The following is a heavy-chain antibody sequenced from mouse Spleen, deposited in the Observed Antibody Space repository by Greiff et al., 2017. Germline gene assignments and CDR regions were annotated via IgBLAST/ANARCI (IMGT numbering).Heavy chain of an antibody. D-gene: IGHD6-1*01. CDR3: ARTRSGYFDV. J-gene: IGHJ1*01. V-gene: IGHV1-19*01. Sequence: EVQLQQSGPVLVKPGASVKMSCKASGYTFTDYYMNWVKQSHGKSLEWIGVINPYNGGTSYNQKFKGKATLTVDKSSSTAYMELNSLTSEDSAVYYCARTRSGYFDVWGAGTTVTVSS. CDR2: INPYNGGT. CDR1: GYTFTDYY.